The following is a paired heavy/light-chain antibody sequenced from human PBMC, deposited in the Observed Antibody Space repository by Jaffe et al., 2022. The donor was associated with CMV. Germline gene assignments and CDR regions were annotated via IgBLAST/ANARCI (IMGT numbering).Heavy chain of an antibody. D-gene: IGHD2-21*01. V-gene: IGHV6-1*01. CDR3: ARVRYCSRGTCASCGGACFFDY. CDR1: GDSVSSNSAA. Sequence: QVQLQESGPGLVKPSQTLSLTCAISGDSVSSNSAAWHWIRQSPSRGLEWLGRTYYRSKWFTEYAVSLESRIIISADTSKNQFSLQLSSMTPEDTAVYYCARVRYCSRGTCASCGGACFFDYWGQGTLVAVSS. CDR2: TYYRSKWFT. J-gene: IGHJ4*02.
Light chain of an antibody. Sequence: DIVMTQTPLSSPVTVGQPASISCKSSESLVNSDGNTYLSWLQQRPGQPPRLLIYQISNRFSGVPDRFSGSGAGTDFTLRISRVETEDVGVYYCMQATQFPWTFGQGTKVDIK. J-gene: IGKJ1*01. CDR1: ESLVNSDGNTY. CDR2: QIS. V-gene: IGKV2-24*01. CDR3: MQATQFPWT.